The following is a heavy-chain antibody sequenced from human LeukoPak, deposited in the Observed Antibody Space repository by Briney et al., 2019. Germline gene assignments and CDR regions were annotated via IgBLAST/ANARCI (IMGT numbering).Heavy chain of an antibody. CDR1: GGSFTDYY. CDR3: ARLFLGGYSYGRRKLNWFDP. V-gene: IGHV4-34*01. D-gene: IGHD5-18*01. J-gene: IGHJ5*02. Sequence: SETLSLTCAVFGGSFTDYYLTWIRQPPGTGLEWIGEINHSGSTNYNPSLKSRVTISVDTSKNQFSLKLSSVTAADTAVYYCARLFLGGYSYGRRKLNWFDPWGQGTLVTVSS. CDR2: INHSGST.